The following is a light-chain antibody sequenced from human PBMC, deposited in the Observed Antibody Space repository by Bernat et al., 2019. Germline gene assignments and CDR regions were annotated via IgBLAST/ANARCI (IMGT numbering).Light chain of an antibody. CDR1: QSISVW. V-gene: IGKV1-5*03. J-gene: IGKJ5*01. CDR3: QQYNSYSGT. Sequence: DIQMTQSPSTLSASVGDRVTITCRASQSISVWLAWYQRKPGKAPRLLIYQASSLKSGVPSRFSGSGSGTEFILTISSLQPDDFATYYCQQYNSYSGTFGQGTRLEIK. CDR2: QAS.